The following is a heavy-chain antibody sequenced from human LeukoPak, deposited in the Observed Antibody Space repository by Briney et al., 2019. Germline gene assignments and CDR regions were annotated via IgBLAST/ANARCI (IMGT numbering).Heavy chain of an antibody. CDR1: GGSISSSSYY. CDR3: ASGPFDI. CDR2: IYYSGST. Sequence: SETLSLTCTVSGGSISSSSYYWGWIRQPPGKGLEWTGSIYYSGSTYYNPSLKSRVTISVDTSKNQFSLKLSSVTAADTAVYYCASGPFDIWGQGTMVTVSS. J-gene: IGHJ3*02. V-gene: IGHV4-39*01.